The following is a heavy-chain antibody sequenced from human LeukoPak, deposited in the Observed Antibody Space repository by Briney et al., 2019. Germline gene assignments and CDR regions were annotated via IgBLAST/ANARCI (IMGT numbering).Heavy chain of an antibody. CDR2: IYPGDSDS. CDR1: GYIFTSYW. J-gene: IGHJ4*02. D-gene: IGHD5-18*01. V-gene: IGHV5-51*01. Sequence: GESLKISCRGSGYIFTSYWVGWVRQMPGKGLEWIGIIYPGDSDSRYSPSSQGQVTISADKSISTAYLQWSSLKASDTAMYYCARPGYSYSWGGIDYWGQGTLVTVSS. CDR3: ARPGYSYSWGGIDY.